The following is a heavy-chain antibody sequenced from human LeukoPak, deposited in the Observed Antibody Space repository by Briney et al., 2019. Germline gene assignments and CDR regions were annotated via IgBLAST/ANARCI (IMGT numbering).Heavy chain of an antibody. Sequence: GGSLRLSCTASGFTFGDYAMSWVRQAPGKGLEWVGFIRSKAYGGTTEYAASVKGRFTISRDDSKSIAYLQMNSLKTEDTAVYYCTRVNRDAFDIWGQGTIATVSS. CDR1: GFTFGDYA. V-gene: IGHV3-49*04. CDR3: TRVNRDAFDI. CDR2: IRSKAYGGTT. J-gene: IGHJ3*02.